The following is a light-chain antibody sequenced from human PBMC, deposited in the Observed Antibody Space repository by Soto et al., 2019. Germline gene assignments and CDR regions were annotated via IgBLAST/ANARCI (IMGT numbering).Light chain of an antibody. CDR3: QQANSFPLT. CDR1: QGTSSW. CDR2: GAS. J-gene: IGKJ4*01. Sequence: DIQMTQSPSSVSASVGDRVTITCRASQGTSSWLAGYQQNPGKAPKLLIYGASSLQSGVPSRFSGSGSGTDFTLTISSLQPEDFATYYCQQANSFPLTFGGGTKVEIK. V-gene: IGKV1D-12*01.